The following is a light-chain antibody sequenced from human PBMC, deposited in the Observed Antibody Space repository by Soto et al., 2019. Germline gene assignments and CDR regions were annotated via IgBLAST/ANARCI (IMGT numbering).Light chain of an antibody. Sequence: EIVLTQSPATLSVSPGERATLSCRASQSISSLLAWYQQKPGQAPRLLIYSASTRATGIPARFSGSGSGADFTLTISSLQSEDFAVYYCQQYKKWPRTFGHGTKVDIK. J-gene: IGKJ1*01. V-gene: IGKV3-15*01. CDR1: QSISSL. CDR3: QQYKKWPRT. CDR2: SAS.